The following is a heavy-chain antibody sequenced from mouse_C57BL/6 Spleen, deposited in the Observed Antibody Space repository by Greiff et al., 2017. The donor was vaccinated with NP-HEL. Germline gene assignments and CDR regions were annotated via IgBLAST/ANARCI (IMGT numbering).Heavy chain of an antibody. J-gene: IGHJ3*01. V-gene: IGHV5-6*01. D-gene: IGHD1-1*01. CDR3: ASYGSTSAY. CDR1: GFTFSSYG. CDR2: ISSGGSYT. Sequence: EVQGVESGGDLVKPGGSLKLSCAASGFTFSSYGMSWVRQTPDKRLEWVATISSGGSYTYYPDSVKGRFTISRDNAKNTLYLQMSSLKSEDTAMYYCASYGSTSAYWGQGTLVTVSA.